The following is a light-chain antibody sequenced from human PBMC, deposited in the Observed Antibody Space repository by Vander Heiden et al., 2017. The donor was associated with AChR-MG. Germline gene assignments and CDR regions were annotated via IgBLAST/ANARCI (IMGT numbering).Light chain of an antibody. J-gene: IGKJ4*01. CDR3: QQLNSYPLT. V-gene: IGKV1-9*01. CDR2: AAS. CDR1: QDISSY. Sequence: IQLTQAPSPLSASVGDRVTITCRASQDISSYLAWYQQKPGKAPKLLIYAASTFQSGVPSRFSGSGSGTDFSLTISSLQPEDFATYYCQQLNSYPLTFGGGTKVEIK.